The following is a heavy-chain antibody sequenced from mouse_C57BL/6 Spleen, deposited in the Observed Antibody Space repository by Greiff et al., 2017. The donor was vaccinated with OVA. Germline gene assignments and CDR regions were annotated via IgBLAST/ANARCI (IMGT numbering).Heavy chain of an antibody. V-gene: IGHV14-1*01. CDR2: IDPEDGDT. Sequence: VHVKQSGAELVRPGASVKLSCTASGFNIKDYYMHWVKQRPEQGLEWIGRIDPEDGDTEYAPKFQGKATMTADTSSNTAYLQLSSLTSEDTAVYYCTTYYYGRFAYWGQGTLVTVSA. J-gene: IGHJ3*01. D-gene: IGHD1-1*01. CDR1: GFNIKDYY. CDR3: TTYYYGRFAY.